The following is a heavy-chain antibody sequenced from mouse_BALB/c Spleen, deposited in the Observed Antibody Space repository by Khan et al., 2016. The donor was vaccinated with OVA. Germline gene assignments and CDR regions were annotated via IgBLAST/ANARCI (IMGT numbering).Heavy chain of an antibody. CDR3: SRDAERY. J-gene: IGHJ4*01. CDR1: GYTFPEYT. V-gene: IGHV1-18*01. Sequence: EVQLQESGPELVKPGAPVKISCKTSGYTFPEYTVHWVKQSPGKSLDWIGVINPKNGGPAHNQKFKGKVTLTVDRSPSTAYFEFRSLTSEDSAAYYCSRDAERYWGQGTSVTVAS. CDR2: INPKNGGP.